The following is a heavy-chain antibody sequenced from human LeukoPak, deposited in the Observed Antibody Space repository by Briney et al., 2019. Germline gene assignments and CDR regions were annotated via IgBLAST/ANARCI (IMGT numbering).Heavy chain of an antibody. Sequence: PGGSLRLSCAASGFTVSSNYMAWVRQAPGKGLEWVSVIYNGVNTNYADSVKGRFTISRDNSKNTLYLQMNSLRAEDTAVYYCAKPHRAYCSSTSCSTAFDPWGQGTLVTVSS. CDR1: GFTVSSNY. J-gene: IGHJ5*02. D-gene: IGHD2-2*02. CDR3: AKPHRAYCSSTSCSTAFDP. V-gene: IGHV3-53*01. CDR2: IYNGVNT.